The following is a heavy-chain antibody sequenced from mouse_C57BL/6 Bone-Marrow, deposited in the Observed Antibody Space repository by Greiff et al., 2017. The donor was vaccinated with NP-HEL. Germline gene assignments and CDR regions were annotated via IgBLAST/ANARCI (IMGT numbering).Heavy chain of an antibody. D-gene: IGHD1-1*01. Sequence: QQSCKASGYTFTSYWMHWVKQRPGQGLEWIGEIDPSDSYTNYNQKFKGKSTLTVDKSSSTAYMQLSSLTSEDSAVYYCARPPITTVVATPYWYFDVWGTGTTVTVSS. CDR3: ARPPITTVVATPYWYFDV. J-gene: IGHJ1*03. V-gene: IGHV1-69*01. CDR2: IDPSDSYT. CDR1: GYTFTSYW.